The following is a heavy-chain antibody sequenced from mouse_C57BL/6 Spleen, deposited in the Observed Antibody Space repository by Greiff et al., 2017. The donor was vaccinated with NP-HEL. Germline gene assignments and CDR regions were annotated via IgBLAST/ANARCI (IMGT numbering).Heavy chain of an antibody. Sequence: EVKLVESGGGLVKPGGSLKLSCAASGFTFSSYAMSWVRQTPEKRLEWVATISDGGSYTYYPDNVKGRFTISRDNAKNNLYLQMSHLKSEDTAMYYCARREDYYGSSSHWYFDVWGTGTTVTVSS. CDR3: ARREDYYGSSSHWYFDV. CDR2: ISDGGSYT. CDR1: GFTFSSYA. J-gene: IGHJ1*03. D-gene: IGHD1-1*01. V-gene: IGHV5-4*03.